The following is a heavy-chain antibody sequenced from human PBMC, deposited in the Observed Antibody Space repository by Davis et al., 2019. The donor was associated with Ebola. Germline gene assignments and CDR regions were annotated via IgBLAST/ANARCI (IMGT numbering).Heavy chain of an antibody. V-gene: IGHV4-59*08. CDR1: GGFVRSYY. J-gene: IGHJ4*02. CDR3: AYSNSWPLFDS. D-gene: IGHD6-13*01. CDR2: VYYTGSP. Sequence: PGGSLRLSCTVSGGFVRSYYWSWIRQSPGNGLQYIAYVYYTGSPRYTPSLSSRATISLDTSKNEVSLKLSSVTAADTAIYYCAYSNSWPLFDSWGQGTLVTVS.